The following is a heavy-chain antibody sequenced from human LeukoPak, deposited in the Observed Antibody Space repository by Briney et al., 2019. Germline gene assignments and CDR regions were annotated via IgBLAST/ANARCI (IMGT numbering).Heavy chain of an antibody. CDR1: GFTFSSYS. Sequence: QPGGSLRLSCAASGFTFSSYSMNWVRQAPGKGLEWVSYISSSSSTIYYADSVKGRFTISRDNAKNSLYLQMNSLRAEDTAVYYCASLYGSGSYYNNYYMDVWGKGTTVTVSS. CDR2: ISSSSSTI. CDR3: ASLYGSGSYYNNYYMDV. V-gene: IGHV3-48*04. D-gene: IGHD3-10*01. J-gene: IGHJ6*03.